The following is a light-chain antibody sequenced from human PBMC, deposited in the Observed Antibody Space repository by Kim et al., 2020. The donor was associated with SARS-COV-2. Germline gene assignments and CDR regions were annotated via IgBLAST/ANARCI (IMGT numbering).Light chain of an antibody. CDR1: KLGDKY. CDR2: QDS. Sequence: SGSPGQTASISCSGDKLGDKYACWYQQKPGQSPVLVIYQDSKRPSGIPERFSGSNYGNTATLTISGTQAMDEADYYCQAWDSSTVVFGGGTQLTVL. CDR3: QAWDSSTVV. J-gene: IGLJ2*01. V-gene: IGLV3-1*01.